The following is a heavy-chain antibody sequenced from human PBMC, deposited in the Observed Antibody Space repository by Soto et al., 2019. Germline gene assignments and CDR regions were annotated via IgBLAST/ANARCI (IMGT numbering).Heavy chain of an antibody. CDR2: ISVYNGNI. CDR3: ARTYGSGDYFLPFEY. D-gene: IGHD3-10*01. CDR1: GYMFNTYG. Sequence: QVQLLQSGAEVKKPGASVKVSCKASGYMFNTYGITWVRQAPGQGLEWMRWISVYNGNIDYAQKFEGRVTMTIDTSTSTAYMELKSLTSADTAVYYCARTYGSGDYFLPFEYWGQGTPVSVSS. J-gene: IGHJ4*02. V-gene: IGHV1-18*01.